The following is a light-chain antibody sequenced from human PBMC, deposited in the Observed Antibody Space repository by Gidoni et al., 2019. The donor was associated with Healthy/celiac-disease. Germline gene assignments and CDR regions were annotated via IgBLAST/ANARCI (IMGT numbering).Light chain of an antibody. Sequence: IQMTQSPSSLSASVGDRVTITCQASHDITNSLSWYQQKPGKAPKLLMYDASNLETGVPSRFSGSGSGTDFTFTISSLQPEDIATYYCQPYGDLPYTFGQGTKLEIK. CDR1: HDITNS. CDR3: QPYGDLPYT. J-gene: IGKJ2*01. V-gene: IGKV1-33*01. CDR2: DAS.